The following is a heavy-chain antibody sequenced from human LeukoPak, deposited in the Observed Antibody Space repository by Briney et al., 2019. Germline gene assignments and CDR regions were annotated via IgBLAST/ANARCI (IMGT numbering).Heavy chain of an antibody. CDR2: VFSGGTT. D-gene: IGHD1-26*01. CDR3: ARGSRSPSGTYHYYFDY. Sequence: QPGGSLRLSCAASAFTVSSNYMSWVCQAPGKGLEWVSIVFSGGTTYYADSVKGRFTISRDNSKNTLYLQMNSLRAEDTAVYYCARGSRSPSGTYHYYFDYWGQGTLVTVSS. J-gene: IGHJ4*02. V-gene: IGHV3-53*01. CDR1: AFTVSSNY.